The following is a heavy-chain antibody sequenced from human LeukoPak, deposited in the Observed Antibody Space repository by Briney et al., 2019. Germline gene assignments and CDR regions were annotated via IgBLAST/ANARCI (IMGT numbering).Heavy chain of an antibody. Sequence: PGGSLRLSCAASGFAFSNYAMSWVRQAPGKGLEWVSVIYSGGSIYYADSVKGRFTISRDNFKNTLNLQMTSLRAEDSAVYYCARHYCSSTDCYEGYSYYYGMNVWGQGTTVTVSS. J-gene: IGHJ6*02. D-gene: IGHD2-2*01. CDR2: IYSGGSI. CDR1: GFAFSNYA. V-gene: IGHV3-53*05. CDR3: ARHYCSSTDCYEGYSYYYGMNV.